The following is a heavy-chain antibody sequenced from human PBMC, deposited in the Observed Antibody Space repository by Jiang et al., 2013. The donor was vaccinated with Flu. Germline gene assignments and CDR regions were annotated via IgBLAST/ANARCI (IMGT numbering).Heavy chain of an antibody. Sequence: SGVGVGWIRQPPGKALEWLAVIYWHDVERYSPSLKSRLTIAKDTSKNEVILTMTNMDPLDTGTYYCAHISYGDWANWIDPWGQGTLVTVSS. J-gene: IGHJ5*02. V-gene: IGHV2-5*01. CDR3: AHISYGDWANWIDP. D-gene: IGHD2-21*02. CDR1: SGVG. CDR2: IYWHDVE.